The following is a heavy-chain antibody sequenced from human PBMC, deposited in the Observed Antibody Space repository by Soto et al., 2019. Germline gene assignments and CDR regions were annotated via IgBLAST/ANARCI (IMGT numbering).Heavy chain of an antibody. CDR3: ARDPGADPGLNAFDI. CDR1: GGTFSSYT. CDR2: IIPILGIA. V-gene: IGHV1-69*04. Sequence: ASVKVSCKASGGTFSSYTISWVRQAPGQGLEWMGRIIPILGIANYAQKFQGRVTITADKSTSTAYMELSSLRSEDTAVYYCARDPGADPGLNAFDIWGQGTMVTVSS. J-gene: IGHJ3*02.